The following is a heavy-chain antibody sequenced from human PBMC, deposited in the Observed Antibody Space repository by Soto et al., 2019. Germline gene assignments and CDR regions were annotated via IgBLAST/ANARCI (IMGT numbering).Heavy chain of an antibody. V-gene: IGHV5-51*01. CDR2: IYPGDSDT. J-gene: IGHJ4*02. D-gene: IGHD5-18*01. CDR1: GYSFTSYW. CDR3: ARPSTPHTAMAPVDY. Sequence: PGESLKISCKGSGYSFTSYWIGWVRQMPGKGLEWMGIIYPGDSDTRYSPSFQGQVTISADKSISTAYLQWSSLKASDTAMYYCARPSTPHTAMAPVDYWGKGTLVTVPS.